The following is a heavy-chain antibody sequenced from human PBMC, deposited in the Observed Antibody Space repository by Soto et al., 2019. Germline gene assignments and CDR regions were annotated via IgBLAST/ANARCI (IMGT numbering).Heavy chain of an antibody. D-gene: IGHD3-10*01. V-gene: IGHV3-21*01. CDR3: ARDGMDYYGSGSYPTFFDY. Sequence: GSLRLSCAASGFTFSSYSMNCVRQAPGKGLEWVSSISSSSSYIYYADSVKGRFTISRDNAKNSLYLQMNSLRAEDTAVYYCARDGMDYYGSGSYPTFFDYWGQGTLVTVSS. CDR1: GFTFSSYS. CDR2: ISSSSSYI. J-gene: IGHJ4*02.